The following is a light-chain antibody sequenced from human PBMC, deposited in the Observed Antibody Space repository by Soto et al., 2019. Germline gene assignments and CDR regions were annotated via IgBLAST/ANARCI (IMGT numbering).Light chain of an antibody. CDR1: SSHIGSSNL. V-gene: IGLV2-23*01. CDR2: EGN. Sequence: QSALTQPASVSGSPGQSITIYCTASSSHIGSSNLVSWYQHHSGKAPKLIIYEGNKRPSGVSNRFSGSKSGKTASLTISGLQAEDEGTYYCCSYAGSSPLYAFGTGTKVTVL. J-gene: IGLJ1*01. CDR3: CSYAGSSPLYA.